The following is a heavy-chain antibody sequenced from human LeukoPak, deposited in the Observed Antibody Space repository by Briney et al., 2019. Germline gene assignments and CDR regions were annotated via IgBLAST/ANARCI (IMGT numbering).Heavy chain of an antibody. D-gene: IGHD4-23*01. CDR2: ISASGGTT. V-gene: IGHV3-23*01. CDR3: AKATTVVAPYYFDY. J-gene: IGHJ4*02. CDR1: GFTFDNHV. Sequence: PGGSLRLSCAASGFTFDNHVMSWVRLAPGKGLEWVSPISASGGTTYYADSVKGRCTISRDNAKNTLSLQMDSLRADDTAVYFCAKATTVVAPYYFDYWGQGTLVTVSS.